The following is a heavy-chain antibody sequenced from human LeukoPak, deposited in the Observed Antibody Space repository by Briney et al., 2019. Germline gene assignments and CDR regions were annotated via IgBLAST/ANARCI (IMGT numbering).Heavy chain of an antibody. CDR3: ASSSVATSPTFWFDP. CDR1: GFTFSSYA. D-gene: IGHD5-12*01. CDR2: IIPIFGTA. J-gene: IGHJ5*02. V-gene: IGHV1-69*06. Sequence: PGRSLRLSCAASGFTFSSYAISWVRQAPGQGLEWMGGIIPIFGTANYAQKFQGRVTITADKSTSTAYMELSSLRSEDTAVYYCASSSVATSPTFWFDPWGQGTLVTVSS.